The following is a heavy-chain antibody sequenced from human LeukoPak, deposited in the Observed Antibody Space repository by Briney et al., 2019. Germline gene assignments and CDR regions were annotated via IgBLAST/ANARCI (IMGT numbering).Heavy chain of an antibody. D-gene: IGHD6-25*01. J-gene: IGHJ6*02. CDR1: GGSISSSSYY. Sequence: SETLSLTCTVSGGSISSSSYYWGWIRQPPGKGLEWLGSLYYSGRTHYNPSLKSRVTISVDTSKNQFSLKLTSVTAADTAVYYCARLPGGSEAQMDAWGQGTTVIVSS. CDR2: LYYSGRT. CDR3: ARLPGGSEAQMDA. V-gene: IGHV4-39*01.